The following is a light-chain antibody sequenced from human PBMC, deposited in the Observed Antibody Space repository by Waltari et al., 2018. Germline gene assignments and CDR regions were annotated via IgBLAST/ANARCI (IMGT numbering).Light chain of an antibody. V-gene: IGKV3-15*01. J-gene: IGKJ4*01. CDR2: GAS. CDR3: QQYNKWPLT. Sequence: EIGLTQSPATLSVSPGERATLSCRASQSVTINLAWYQQKLGQAPRLLVYGASTRATGIPGRFSGSGSGTEVSLTIASLQSDEFAVYYCQQYNKWPLTFGGGSKVEIK. CDR1: QSVTIN.